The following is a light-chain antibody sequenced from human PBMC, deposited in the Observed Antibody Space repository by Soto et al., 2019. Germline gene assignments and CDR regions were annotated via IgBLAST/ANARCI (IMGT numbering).Light chain of an antibody. V-gene: IGKV3-20*01. CDR3: QEYGSSPPWT. Sequence: EIVLTQSPGTLSLFPGERATLSCRASRSISSSYLAWYQQKAGQAPRLLIYGASSRATGIPDRFSGSGSGTDFTLTISRLEPEDFAVYSCQEYGSSPPWTFGQGTKLEIK. CDR1: RSISSSY. CDR2: GAS. J-gene: IGKJ1*01.